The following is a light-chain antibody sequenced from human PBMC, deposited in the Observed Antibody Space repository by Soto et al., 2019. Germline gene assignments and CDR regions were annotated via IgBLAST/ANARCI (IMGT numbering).Light chain of an antibody. V-gene: IGLV4-60*02. CDR1: SGHSSYI. Sequence: QPVLTQSSSASASLGSSVKLTCTLSSGHSSYIIAWHQQQPGKAPRYLMKLEGSGSYNKGSGVPDRFSGSSSGADRYLTISNLQYEDEADYYCENWDSNSWVFGGGTKLTVL. CDR3: ENWDSNSWV. CDR2: LEGSGSY. J-gene: IGLJ3*02.